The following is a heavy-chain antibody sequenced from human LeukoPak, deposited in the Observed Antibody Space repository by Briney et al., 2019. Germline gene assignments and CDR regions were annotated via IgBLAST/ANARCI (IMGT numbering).Heavy chain of an antibody. J-gene: IGHJ4*02. Sequence: SETLSLTCTVSGGSISSYYWSWIRQPPGKGLEWIGYIYYSGSTNYNPSLKSRVTISVDTSKNQFSLKLSSVTAADTAVYYCARAVVGDRLKFDYWGQGTLVTVSS. V-gene: IGHV4-59*01. CDR3: ARAVVGDRLKFDY. CDR2: IYYSGST. D-gene: IGHD4-17*01. CDR1: GGSISSYY.